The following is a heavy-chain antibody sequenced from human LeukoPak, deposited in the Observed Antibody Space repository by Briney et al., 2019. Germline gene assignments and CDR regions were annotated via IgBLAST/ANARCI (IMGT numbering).Heavy chain of an antibody. CDR3: ARGRPPWDLSYDFWSGYYSGQHFDY. Sequence: PSQTLSLTCTVSGGSISSGGYYWSWIRQHPGKGLEWIGYIYYSGSTYYNPSLKSRVTISVDTSKNQFSLKLSSVTAADTAVYYCARGRPPWDLSYDFWSGYYSGQHFDYWGQGTLVTVSS. CDR2: IYYSGST. CDR1: GGSISSGGYY. D-gene: IGHD3-3*01. V-gene: IGHV4-31*03. J-gene: IGHJ4*02.